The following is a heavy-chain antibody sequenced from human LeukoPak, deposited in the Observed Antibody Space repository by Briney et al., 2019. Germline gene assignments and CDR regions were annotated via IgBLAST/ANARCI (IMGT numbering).Heavy chain of an antibody. D-gene: IGHD6-13*01. CDR2: IWYDGSNK. Sequence: QAGGSLRLSCAASGFTFSSYGMHWVRQAPSKGLEWVAVIWYDGSNKYYADSVKGRFTISRDNSKNTLYLQMNSLRAEDTAVYYCAKDWLIAAAGIYFDYWGQGTLVTVSS. J-gene: IGHJ4*02. V-gene: IGHV3-33*06. CDR1: GFTFSSYG. CDR3: AKDWLIAAAGIYFDY.